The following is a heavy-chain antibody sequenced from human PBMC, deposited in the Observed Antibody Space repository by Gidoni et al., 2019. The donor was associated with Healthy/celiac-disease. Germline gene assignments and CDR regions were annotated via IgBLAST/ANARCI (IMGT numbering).Heavy chain of an antibody. V-gene: IGHV3-30*18. Sequence: QVQLVESGGGVVQPGRSLRLSCAASGFTLSSYGMHWVRQAPGKGLEWVAVISYDGSNKYYADSVKGRFTIARDNSKNTLYLQMNSLRAEDTAVYYCAKGMTTVTPGDYWGQGTLVTVSS. D-gene: IGHD4-17*01. J-gene: IGHJ4*02. CDR3: AKGMTTVTPGDY. CDR1: GFTLSSYG. CDR2: ISYDGSNK.